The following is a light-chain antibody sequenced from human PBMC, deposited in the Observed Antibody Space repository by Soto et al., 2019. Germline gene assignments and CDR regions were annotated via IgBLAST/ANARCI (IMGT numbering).Light chain of an antibody. J-gene: IGLJ2*01. CDR2: DVS. CDR1: SSDVGGYNY. V-gene: IGLV2-14*01. CDR3: SSYTSSSTLVV. Sequence: QSVLTQPASVSGSPGQSSTISCTGTSSDVGGYNYVSWYQQHPGKAPKLMIYDVSNRPSGVSNRSSGSKSGNTASLTISGLQAEDDADYYCSSYTSSSTLVVFGAGTTLTVL.